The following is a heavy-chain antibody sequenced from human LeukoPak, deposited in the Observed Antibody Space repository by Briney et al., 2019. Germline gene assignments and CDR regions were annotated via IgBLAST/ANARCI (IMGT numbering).Heavy chain of an antibody. D-gene: IGHD6-13*01. CDR1: GYSFTSYW. J-gene: IGHJ5*02. CDR3: ARREGSSWYDNWFDP. V-gene: IGHV5-51*01. Sequence: GESLKISCKGSGYSFTSYWIGWVRQMPGKGLEWMGIIYPGDSDTRYSPSFQGQVTISADKSISTAYLQWSSLKASDTAMYYCARREGSSWYDNWFDPWGQGTLVTVSS. CDR2: IYPGDSDT.